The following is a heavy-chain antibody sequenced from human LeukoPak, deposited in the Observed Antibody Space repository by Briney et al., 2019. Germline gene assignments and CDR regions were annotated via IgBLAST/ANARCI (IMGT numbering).Heavy chain of an antibody. CDR2: IYYSGST. CDR1: GGSISSYY. Sequence: PSETLSLTCTVSGGSISSYYWSWIRQPPGKGLEWIGYIYYSGSTNYNPSLKSRVTISVDTSKNQFSLKLSSVTAADTAAYYCARGHPGGYCSGGSCYSRNWFDPWGQGTLVTVSS. CDR3: ARGHPGGYCSGGSCYSRNWFDP. D-gene: IGHD2-15*01. J-gene: IGHJ5*02. V-gene: IGHV4-59*01.